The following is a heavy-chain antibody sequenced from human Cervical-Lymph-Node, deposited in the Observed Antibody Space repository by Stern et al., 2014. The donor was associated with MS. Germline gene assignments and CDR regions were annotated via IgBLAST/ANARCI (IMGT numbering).Heavy chain of an antibody. V-gene: IGHV3-7*01. CDR3: ARNRPGYYFDY. Sequence: EVQLVESGGGLVQPGGSLRLSCTASGFTFSTIWMCSVRQAPGKGLEWVANIKQDGSEKYYVDSVKGRFTISRDNAKNSLFLQMNSLTAEDTAVYYCARNRPGYYFDYWGQGTLVTVSS. CDR2: IKQDGSEK. CDR1: GFTFSTIW. J-gene: IGHJ4*02.